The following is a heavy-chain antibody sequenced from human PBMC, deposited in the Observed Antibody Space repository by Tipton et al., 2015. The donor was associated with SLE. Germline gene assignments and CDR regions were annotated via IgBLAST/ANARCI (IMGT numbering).Heavy chain of an antibody. D-gene: IGHD3-16*01. V-gene: IGHV4-39*07. J-gene: IGHJ2*01. CDR2: IYYSGST. CDR1: GASISSSGYY. Sequence: TLSLTCSVSGASISSSGYYLGWIRQPPGEGLGWIGSIYYSGSTNYNPSLKSRVTISVDTSKNQFSLKLSSVTAADTAGYYCARDREFNWAGGWYFDLWGRGTLVTVSS. CDR3: ARDREFNWAGGWYFDL.